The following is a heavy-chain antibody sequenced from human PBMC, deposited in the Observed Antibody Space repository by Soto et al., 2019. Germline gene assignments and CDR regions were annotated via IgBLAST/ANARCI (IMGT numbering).Heavy chain of an antibody. J-gene: IGHJ6*02. Sequence: QVQLQQWGAGLLKPSETLSLTCAVYGGSFSGYYWSWIRQPPGKGLEWIGEINHSGSTNYNPSLKSPVTISVDTSKNQFSRKLSSVTAADTAVYYCARGMVVAATPRYYYGMDVWGQGTTVTVSS. V-gene: IGHV4-34*01. CDR2: INHSGST. CDR3: ARGMVVAATPRYYYGMDV. D-gene: IGHD2-15*01. CDR1: GGSFSGYY.